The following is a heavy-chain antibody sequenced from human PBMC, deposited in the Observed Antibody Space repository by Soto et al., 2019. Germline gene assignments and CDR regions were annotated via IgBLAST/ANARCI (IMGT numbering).Heavy chain of an antibody. CDR3: VKDRSLAVAGGYYFDY. CDR2: IKSHGDTT. Sequence: GGALRLSCSASGFTFSAFGMHWVRQAPGKGLEFVSAIKSHGDTTYYADSVKGRFTISRDNSENTLYLQMSSLRPEDTAVYYCVKDRSLAVAGGYYFDYWGQGTLVTVSS. J-gene: IGHJ4*02. D-gene: IGHD6-19*01. V-gene: IGHV3-64D*08. CDR1: GFTFSAFG.